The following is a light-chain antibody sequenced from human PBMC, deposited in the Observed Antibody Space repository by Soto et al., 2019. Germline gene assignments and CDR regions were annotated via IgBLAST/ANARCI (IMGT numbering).Light chain of an antibody. CDR2: DNS. CDR3: QSYDSSLSGSV. Sequence: QSVLTQPPSVSGAPGQRVTISCTGSSSNIGAGYDVHWYQQLPGTAPKLLMYDNSNRPSGVPDRFSGSKSGTSASLAITGIQAEDEADYYCQSYDSSLSGSVFGGGTKLTVL. CDR1: SSNIGAGYD. V-gene: IGLV1-40*01. J-gene: IGLJ2*01.